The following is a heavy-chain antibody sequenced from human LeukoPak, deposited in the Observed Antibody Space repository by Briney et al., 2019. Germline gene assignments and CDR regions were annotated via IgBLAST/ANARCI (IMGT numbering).Heavy chain of an antibody. Sequence: GGSLRLSCAASGFTFSSYDMHWVRQAPGKGLEWVAVIWFDGSNKYYPDSVKGRFTISRDNSKNTLYLQMSSLRAEDTAVYYCARGTWIQLWFDYWGQGTLVTVSS. D-gene: IGHD5-18*01. CDR1: GFTFSSYD. CDR3: ARGTWIQLWFDY. V-gene: IGHV3-33*01. J-gene: IGHJ4*02. CDR2: IWFDGSNK.